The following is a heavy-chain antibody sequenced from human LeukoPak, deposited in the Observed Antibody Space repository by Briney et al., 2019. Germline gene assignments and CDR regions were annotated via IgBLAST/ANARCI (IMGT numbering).Heavy chain of an antibody. J-gene: IGHJ6*03. D-gene: IGHD5-18*01. CDR2: IKSKTDGGTT. Sequence: GGSLRLSCAASGFTFSNAWMSWVRQAPGKGLEWVGRIKSKTDGGTTDYAAPVKGRFTISRDDSKNTLYLQMNSLKTEDTAVYYCTTDTPGYSYGSVDYYYYMDVWGKGTTVTVSS. CDR3: TTDTPGYSYGSVDYYYYMDV. CDR1: GFTFSNAW. V-gene: IGHV3-15*01.